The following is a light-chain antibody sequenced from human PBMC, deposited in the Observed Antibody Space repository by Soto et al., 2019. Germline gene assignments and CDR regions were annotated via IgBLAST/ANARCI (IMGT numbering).Light chain of an antibody. J-gene: IGKJ5*01. CDR1: QSIGKH. V-gene: IGKV1-33*01. CDR2: DAS. Sequence: DIQMTQSPSFLSASVGDRVTITCRASQSIGKHLNWYQQKPGKAPKFLISDASNFETGVPSRFSGSGSGTDFTLTIGSLQPEDFATYYCQQYDNLPISFGQGTRLDIK. CDR3: QQYDNLPIS.